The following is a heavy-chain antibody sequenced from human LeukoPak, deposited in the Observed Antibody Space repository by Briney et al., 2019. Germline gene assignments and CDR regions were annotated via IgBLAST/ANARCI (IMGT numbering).Heavy chain of an antibody. CDR3: ARDRYSSSWYVFDY. CDR1: AFTFSTYG. D-gene: IGHD6-13*01. V-gene: IGHV3-30*03. J-gene: IGHJ4*02. CDR2: ISYDGSNK. Sequence: GGSLRLSCAASAFTFSTYGMHWVRQAPGKGLEWVAVISYDGSNKYYGESVKGRFTISRDNSKNTLYLQMNSLRAEDTAVCYCARDRYSSSWYVFDYWGQGTLVTVSS.